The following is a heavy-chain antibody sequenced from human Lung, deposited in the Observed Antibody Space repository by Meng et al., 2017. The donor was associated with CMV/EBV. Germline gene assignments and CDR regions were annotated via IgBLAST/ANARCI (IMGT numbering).Heavy chain of an antibody. CDR2: INEDGTTT. Sequence: GGSLRLXCAASGFTFSSFWVHWVRQVPGKGLVWVSRINEDGTTTNYADSVKGRFTISRDNARNTVYLQMNSLKVEDTAVYYCARDIGGVSGYWGQGTWVTVAS. CDR3: ARDIGGVSGY. D-gene: IGHD3-3*01. J-gene: IGHJ4*02. CDR1: GFTFSSFW. V-gene: IGHV3-74*01.